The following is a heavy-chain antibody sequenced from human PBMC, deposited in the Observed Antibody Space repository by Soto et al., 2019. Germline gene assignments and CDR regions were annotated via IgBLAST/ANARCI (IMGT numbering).Heavy chain of an antibody. CDR2: IYYSETT. V-gene: IGHV4-59*12. Sequence: SETLSLTCTVSGGSISSYYWSWIRQPPGKGLEWIGYIYYSETTNYNPSLNSRVSISVDKSKNQFSLKLNSVNAADTADYYCARTSYYDSTGYYNLDVWGPGTTVTVSS. D-gene: IGHD3-22*01. CDR3: ARTSYYDSTGYYNLDV. CDR1: GGSISSYY. J-gene: IGHJ6*02.